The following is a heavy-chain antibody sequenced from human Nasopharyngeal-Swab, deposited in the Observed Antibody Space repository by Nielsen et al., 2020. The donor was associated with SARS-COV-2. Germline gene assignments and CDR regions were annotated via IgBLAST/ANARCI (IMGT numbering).Heavy chain of an antibody. Sequence: WIRQPPGKGLEWIGSIYYSGSTYYNPSLKSRVTISVDTSKNQFSLKLSSVTAADTAMYYCARLDVSAAGRDYWGQGTLVTVSS. CDR3: ARLDVSAAGRDY. CDR2: IYYSGST. D-gene: IGHD6-13*01. J-gene: IGHJ4*02. V-gene: IGHV4-39*01.